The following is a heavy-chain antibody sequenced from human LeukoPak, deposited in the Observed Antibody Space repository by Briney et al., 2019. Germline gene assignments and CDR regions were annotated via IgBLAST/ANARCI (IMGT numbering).Heavy chain of an antibody. CDR2: TSAHNDDT. CDR3: ARDWDSRNDYFDP. CDR1: GYTFTSYG. V-gene: IGHV1-18*01. J-gene: IGHJ4*02. D-gene: IGHD1-1*01. Sequence: ASVKVSCKASGYTFTSYGISWVRQAPGQGLEWMGWTSAHNDDTNYAETLQGRLTMTTDISTSTAYMELTSLRSDDTAVYYCARDWDSRNDYFDPWGQGTLVVVSS.